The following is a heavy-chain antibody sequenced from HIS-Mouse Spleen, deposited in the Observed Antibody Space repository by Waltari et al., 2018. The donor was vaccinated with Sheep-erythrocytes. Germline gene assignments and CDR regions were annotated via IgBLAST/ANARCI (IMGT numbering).Heavy chain of an antibody. CDR3: ARVASGATFDY. CDR2: ISSSSSYI. D-gene: IGHD1-26*01. Sequence: EVQLVESGGGLVKPGGSLRLSCAASGFTFSSYSMNWVRQAPWKGLEGVSSISSSSSYIYYADSVKGRFTISRDNAKNSLYLQMNSLRAEDTSVYYCARVASGATFDYWGQGTLVTVAS. J-gene: IGHJ4*02. CDR1: GFTFSSYS. V-gene: IGHV3-21*01.